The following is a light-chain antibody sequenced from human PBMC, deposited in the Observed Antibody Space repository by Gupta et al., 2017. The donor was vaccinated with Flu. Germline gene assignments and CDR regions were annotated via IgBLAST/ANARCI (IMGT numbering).Light chain of an antibody. Sequence: QSALTQPRSVSGSPGQSVPISCTGTTSHVGSYNDISWYQHPPDKAPKVIIYDITKRPSGVPDRFSGSKSGNTASLTISGLQAEDEADYYCCSYAGTFTHYYVFGTGTKVTVL. J-gene: IGLJ1*01. CDR2: DIT. CDR1: TSHVGSYND. V-gene: IGLV2-11*01. CDR3: CSYAGTFTHYYV.